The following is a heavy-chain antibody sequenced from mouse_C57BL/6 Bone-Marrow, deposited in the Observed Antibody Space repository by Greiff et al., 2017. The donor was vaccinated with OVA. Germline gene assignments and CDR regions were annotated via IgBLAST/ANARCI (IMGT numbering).Heavy chain of an antibody. CDR2: IDPENGDT. CDR3: TTSYYYGSSLTGRDY. J-gene: IGHJ2*01. V-gene: IGHV14-4*01. Sequence: VQLQQSGAELVRPGASVKLSCTASGFNIKDDYMHWVKQRPEQGLEWIGWIDPENGDTEYASKFQGKATITADTSSNTAYLQLSSLTSEDTAVYDCTTSYYYGSSLTGRDYWGQGTTLTVSS. CDR1: GFNIKDDY. D-gene: IGHD1-1*01.